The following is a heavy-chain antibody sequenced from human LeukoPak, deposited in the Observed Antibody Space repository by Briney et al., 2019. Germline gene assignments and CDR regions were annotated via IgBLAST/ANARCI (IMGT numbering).Heavy chain of an antibody. J-gene: IGHJ6*03. CDR1: GFTLSKFG. V-gene: IGHV3-23*01. Sequence: WTLRLSCAASGFTLSKFGMSWVGQAPGKGRDWVSAISPSRASTYYADSVKGRFTISRDNSKNTLYLQMNSLRAEDTAVYYCAKNLDSSGWYTIYYYYYMDVWGKGTTVTISS. D-gene: IGHD6-19*01. CDR3: AKNLDSSGWYTIYYYYYMDV. CDR2: ISPSRAST.